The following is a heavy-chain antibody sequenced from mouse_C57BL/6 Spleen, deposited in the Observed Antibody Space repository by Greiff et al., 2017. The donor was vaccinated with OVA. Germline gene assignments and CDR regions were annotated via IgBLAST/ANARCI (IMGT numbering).Heavy chain of an antibody. CDR2: IDPENGDT. D-gene: IGHD1-1*01. CDR3: TTLYGSSPLYY. V-gene: IGHV14-4*01. Sequence: EVQLVESGAELVRPGASVKLSCTASGFNIKDDYMHWVKQRPEQGLEWIGWIDPENGDTEYASKFQGKATITADTSSNTAYPQLSSLTSEDTAVYYCTTLYGSSPLYYWGQGTTLTVSS. J-gene: IGHJ2*01. CDR1: GFNIKDDY.